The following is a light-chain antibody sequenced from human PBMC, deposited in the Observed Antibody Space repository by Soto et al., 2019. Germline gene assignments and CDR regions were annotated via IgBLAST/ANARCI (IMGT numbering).Light chain of an antibody. J-gene: IGLJ2*01. CDR3: SSYTSSSTLV. CDR1: SSDVGGYNY. Sequence: QSALTQPASVSGSPGQSITISRTGTSSDVGGYNYVSWYQQHPGKVPKLIIYDVSNRPSGVSNRFSGSKSGNTASLTISGLQAEDEADYYCSSYTSSSTLVFGGGTKLTVL. V-gene: IGLV2-14*01. CDR2: DVS.